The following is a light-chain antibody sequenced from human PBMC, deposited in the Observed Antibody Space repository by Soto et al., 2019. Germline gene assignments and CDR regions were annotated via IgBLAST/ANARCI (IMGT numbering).Light chain of an antibody. Sequence: DIQMTQSPSTLSASVGDRVTITCRASQSISSWLAWYQQKPGKAPKLLIYKASSLESGVPSRFSGSGFWTDFTLTISSLQPDDFATYYCQQYNSYSPTFGQG. CDR2: KAS. CDR1: QSISSW. V-gene: IGKV1-5*03. CDR3: QQYNSYSPT. J-gene: IGKJ1*01.